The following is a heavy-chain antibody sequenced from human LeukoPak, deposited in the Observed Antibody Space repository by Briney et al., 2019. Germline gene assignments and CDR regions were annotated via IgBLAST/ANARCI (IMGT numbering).Heavy chain of an antibody. V-gene: IGHV4-38-2*02. Sequence: SETLSLTCTVSGYSISSGYYWGWVRQPPGKGLEWIGSIYHSGSTYYNPSLKSRVTISVDTSKNQFSLKLSSVTAADTAVYYCARDQGRKGQLLDWYFDLWGRGTLVTVSS. CDR2: IYHSGST. D-gene: IGHD2-2*01. CDR1: GYSISSGYY. CDR3: ARDQGRKGQLLDWYFDL. J-gene: IGHJ2*01.